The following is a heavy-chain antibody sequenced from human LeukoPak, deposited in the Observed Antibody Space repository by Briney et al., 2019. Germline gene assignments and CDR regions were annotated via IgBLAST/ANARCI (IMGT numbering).Heavy chain of an antibody. V-gene: IGHV4-39*07. CDR1: GGSVSSSSYY. J-gene: IGHJ4*02. Sequence: SETLSLTCTVSGGSVSSSSYYWGWIRQPPGKGLEWIGTIYYVGSTYYNPSLKSRVTISVDTSKNQFSLKLSSVTAADTAVYYCARINYGDYWGQGTLVTVSS. CDR2: IYYVGST. CDR3: ARINYGDY.